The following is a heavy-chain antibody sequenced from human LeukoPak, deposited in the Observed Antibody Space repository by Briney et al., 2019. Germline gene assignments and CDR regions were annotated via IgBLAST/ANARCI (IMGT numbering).Heavy chain of an antibody. D-gene: IGHD2/OR15-2a*01. CDR1: GFTVSSNY. CDR2: IDSGGST. Sequence: GGSLRLSCAASGFTVSSNYMSWVRQAPGKGLEWVSVIDSGGSTYYADSVKGRFTISRDNSKNTLYLQMNSLRAEDTAVYYCAKDKDSNRYYFDYWGQGTLVTVSS. J-gene: IGHJ4*02. CDR3: AKDKDSNRYYFDY. V-gene: IGHV3-53*05.